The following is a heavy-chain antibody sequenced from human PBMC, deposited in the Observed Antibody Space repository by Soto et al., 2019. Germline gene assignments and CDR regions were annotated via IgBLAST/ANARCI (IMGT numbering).Heavy chain of an antibody. V-gene: IGHV4-39*01. CDR2: IYYSGST. J-gene: IGHJ3*02. CDR3: GRHPGPNSSSWQNDAFDI. D-gene: IGHD6-13*01. Sequence: PSETLSLTCTVSGGSISSSSYYWGWIRQPPGKGLEWIGSIYYSGSTYYNPSLKSRVTISVDTSKNQFSLKLSSVTAADTAVYYCGRHPGPNSSSWQNDAFDIWGQGKMVTVSS. CDR1: GGSISSSSYY.